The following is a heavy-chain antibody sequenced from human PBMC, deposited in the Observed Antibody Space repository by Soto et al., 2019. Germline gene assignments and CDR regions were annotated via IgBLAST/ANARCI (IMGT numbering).Heavy chain of an antibody. CDR2: IFHSGST. CDR3: ARNGCSSTTCYSSEAPYYSMDV. CDR1: GGSIRSGSYY. V-gene: IGHV4-31*03. J-gene: IGHJ6*02. Sequence: KTSETLSLTCSVSGGSIRSGSYYWSWIRQHPGKALEWIGYIFHSGSTYYNPSLKSRVTMSVDMSKNQFSLKLKSVTAADTAVYYCARNGCSSTTCYSSEAPYYSMDVWGQGTAVTVSS. D-gene: IGHD2-2*02.